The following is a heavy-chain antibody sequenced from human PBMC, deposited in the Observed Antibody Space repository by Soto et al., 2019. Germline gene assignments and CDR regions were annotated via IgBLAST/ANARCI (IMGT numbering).Heavy chain of an antibody. CDR3: AIHEMATIFEY. CDR2: INHSGST. CDR1: GGSFSGYY. V-gene: IGHV4-34*01. D-gene: IGHD5-12*01. J-gene: IGHJ4*02. Sequence: SETLSLTCAVYGGSFSGYYWIWIRQPPGKGLEWIGEINHSGSTNYNPSLKSRVTISVDTSKNQFSLKLSSVTAADTAVYYCAIHEMATIFEYWGQGTLVTVSS.